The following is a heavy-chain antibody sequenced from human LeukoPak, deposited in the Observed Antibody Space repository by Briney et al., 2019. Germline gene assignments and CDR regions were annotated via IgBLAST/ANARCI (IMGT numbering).Heavy chain of an antibody. V-gene: IGHV4-31*03. CDR3: GRDRDGYNLFDY. CDR2: IYYSGST. J-gene: IGHJ4*02. Sequence: PSETLSLTCTVSGGSISSGGYSWSWIRQHPGKGLEWIGYIYYSGSTYYNPSLKSRVTISVDTSKNQFSLKLSSVTAADTAVYYCGRDRDGYNLFDYWGQGTLVTVSS. CDR1: GGSISSGGYS. D-gene: IGHD5-24*01.